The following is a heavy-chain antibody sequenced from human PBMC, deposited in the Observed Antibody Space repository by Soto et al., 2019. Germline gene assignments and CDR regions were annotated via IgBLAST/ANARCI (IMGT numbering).Heavy chain of an antibody. J-gene: IGHJ5*02. Sequence: TGGSLRLSCAASGFTFSDYSMNWVRQAPGKGPEWVSYISSSSSTIYYADSVKGRFTISRDNAKNSLYLQLNSLRDEDTAVYYCARGLIYTMLRGVLRNCFDHWGQGILVTVSS. V-gene: IGHV3-48*02. CDR2: ISSSSSTI. CDR1: GFTFSDYS. D-gene: IGHD3-10*01. CDR3: ARGLIYTMLRGVLRNCFDH.